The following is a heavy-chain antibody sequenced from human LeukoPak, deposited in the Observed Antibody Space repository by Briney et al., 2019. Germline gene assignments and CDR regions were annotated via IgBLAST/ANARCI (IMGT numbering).Heavy chain of an antibody. D-gene: IGHD3-10*01. Sequence: GGSLRLSCAASGLTFSSYAMSWVRQAPGKGLEWVSSISAGGGSTNYADSVKGRFTISRENPKNTLYLQMNSLRAEDTAVYYCAKEKYYGSDWGQGTLVTVSS. CDR2: ISAGGGST. CDR1: GLTFSSYA. J-gene: IGHJ4*02. CDR3: AKEKYYGSD. V-gene: IGHV3-23*01.